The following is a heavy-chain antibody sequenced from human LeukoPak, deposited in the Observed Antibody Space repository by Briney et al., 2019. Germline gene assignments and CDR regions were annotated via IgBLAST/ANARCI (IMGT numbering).Heavy chain of an antibody. CDR1: GFTFSSYW. D-gene: IGHD3-9*01. Sequence: PGGSLRLSCAASGFTFSSYWMHWVRQAPGKGLVWVSRINSDGSSTSYADSVKGRFTISRDNAKNTLYLQMNSLRAEDTAVYYCARALEEDILELVGPFDYWGQGTLVTVSS. V-gene: IGHV3-74*01. J-gene: IGHJ4*02. CDR2: INSDGSST. CDR3: ARALEEDILELVGPFDY.